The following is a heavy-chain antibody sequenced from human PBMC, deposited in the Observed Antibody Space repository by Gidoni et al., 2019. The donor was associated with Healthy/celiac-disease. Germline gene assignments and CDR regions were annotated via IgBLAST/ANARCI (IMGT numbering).Heavy chain of an antibody. V-gene: IGHV4-39*01. CDR3: ARSSRRYDLDY. J-gene: IGHJ4*02. Sequence: QLQLQESGPGLVKPSETLSLTCTVSGGSISSSSYYWGWIRQPPGKGLEWIGSIYYSGSTYYNPYLKSRVTISVDTSKNQFSLKLSSVTAADTAVYYCARSSRRYDLDYWGQGTLVTVSS. CDR1: GGSISSSSYY. D-gene: IGHD3-3*01. CDR2: IYYSGST.